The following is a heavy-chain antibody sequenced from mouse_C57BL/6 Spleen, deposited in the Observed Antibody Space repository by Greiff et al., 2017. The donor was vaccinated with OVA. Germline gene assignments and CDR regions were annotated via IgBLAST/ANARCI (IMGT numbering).Heavy chain of an antibody. V-gene: IGHV1-74*01. CDR2: IHPSDSDP. J-gene: IGHJ2*01. CDR3: AGYNNFCC. D-gene: IGHD1-3*01. Sequence: QVQLQQSGAELVKPGASVKVSCKASGYTFTSYWMHWVKPRPGQGLAWIGRIHPSDSDPNYNPKFKGKATLTVDKSTSTAYMQLRRLPSEDSAVYNSAGYNNFCCWGQGTTLTVSS. CDR1: GYTFTSYW.